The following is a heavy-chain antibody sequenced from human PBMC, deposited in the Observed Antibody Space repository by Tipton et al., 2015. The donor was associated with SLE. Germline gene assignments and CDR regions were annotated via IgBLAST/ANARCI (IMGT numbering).Heavy chain of an antibody. D-gene: IGHD3-10*01. CDR3: ARPVTWGFGELPYSSDAFDI. V-gene: IGHV3-30*03. Sequence: SLRLSCAASGFTFSSYGMHWVRQAPGKGLEWVAVISYDGSNKYYADSVKGRFTISRDNSKNTLYLQVNSLRAEDTAVYYCARPVTWGFGELPYSSDAFDIWGQGTMVTVSS. CDR2: ISYDGSNK. J-gene: IGHJ3*02. CDR1: GFTFSSYG.